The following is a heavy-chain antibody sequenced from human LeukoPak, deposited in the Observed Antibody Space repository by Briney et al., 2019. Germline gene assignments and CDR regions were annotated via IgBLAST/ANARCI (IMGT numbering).Heavy chain of an antibody. CDR1: GGSISSGDYY. V-gene: IGHV4-30-4*08. J-gene: IGHJ5*02. D-gene: IGHD4/OR15-4a*01. CDR3: ANRLWWSRRDNPFDP. CDR2: IYYSGST. Sequence: SETLSLTCTVSGGSISSGDYYWSWIRQPPGKGLEWIGYIYYSGSTYYNPSLKSRVTISVDTSKNQFSLKLSSVTAADTAVYYCANRLWWSRRDNPFDPWGQGTLVTVSS.